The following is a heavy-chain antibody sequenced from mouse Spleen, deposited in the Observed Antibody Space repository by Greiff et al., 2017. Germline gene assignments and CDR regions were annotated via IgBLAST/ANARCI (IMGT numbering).Heavy chain of an antibody. CDR1: GYTFTDYN. J-gene: IGHJ1*01. CDR3: ARGRLHYYGYWYFDV. D-gene: IGHD1-2*01. CDR2: INPNNGGT. Sequence: EVQLQQSGPELVKPGASVKIPCKASGYTFTDYNMDWVKQSHGKSLEWIGDINPNNGGTIYNQKFKGKATLTVDKSSSTAYMELRSLTSEDTAVYYCARGRLHYYGYWYFDVWGAGTTVTVSS. V-gene: IGHV1-18*01.